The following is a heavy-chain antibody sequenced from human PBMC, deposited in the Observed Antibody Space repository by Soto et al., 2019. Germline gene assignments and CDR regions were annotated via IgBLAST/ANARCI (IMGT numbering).Heavy chain of an antibody. CDR3: ATLAAAGTSGLFDI. V-gene: IGHV4-39*01. D-gene: IGHD6-13*01. CDR1: GGSISSSSYY. J-gene: IGHJ3*02. Sequence: LSLTCTVSGGSISSSSYYWGWIRQPPGKGLEWIGSIYYSGSTYYNPSLKSRVTISVDTSKNQFSLKLSSVTAADTAVYYCATLAAAGTSGLFDIWGQGTMVTVS. CDR2: IYYSGST.